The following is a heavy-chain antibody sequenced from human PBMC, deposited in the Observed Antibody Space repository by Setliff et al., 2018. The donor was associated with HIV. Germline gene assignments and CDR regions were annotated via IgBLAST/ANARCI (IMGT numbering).Heavy chain of an antibody. CDR2: IYYSGST. V-gene: IGHV4-39*07. Sequence: SETLPLTCTVSGGSISSSTYYWGWIRQPPGKGLEWIGTIYYSGSTYYNPSLKSRVSISVDRSKNHFSLRLSSVTAADTAVYYCARGGSRGSWYWDYWGQGTLVTVSS. CDR1: GGSISSSTYY. D-gene: IGHD6-13*01. J-gene: IGHJ4*02. CDR3: ARGGSRGSWYWDY.